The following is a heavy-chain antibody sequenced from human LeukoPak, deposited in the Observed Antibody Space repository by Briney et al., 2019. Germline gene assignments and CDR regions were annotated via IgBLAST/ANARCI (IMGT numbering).Heavy chain of an antibody. Sequence: ASVKVSCKASGYDFKTFHISWVRQAPGQGLEWMGRISNYNGQSHYAQSLQGRLTLTTDTSTDTAYMELRSLTSDDTAVYYCARIGVTRSCYYMDAWGKGKTVTVSS. J-gene: IGHJ6*03. V-gene: IGHV1-18*01. CDR1: GYDFKTFH. D-gene: IGHD4-23*01. CDR2: ISNYNGQS. CDR3: ARIGVTRSCYYMDA.